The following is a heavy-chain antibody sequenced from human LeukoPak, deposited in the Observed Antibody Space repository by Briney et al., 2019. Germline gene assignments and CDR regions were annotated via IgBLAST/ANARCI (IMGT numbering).Heavy chain of an antibody. V-gene: IGHV4-39*07. CDR1: GGSISSSSYY. CDR3: TRGWSSAGVFDS. Sequence: PSETLSLTCTVSGGSISSSSYYWGWIRQPPGKGLEWIGSIYHSGSTYYNPSLKSRVTISVDTSKNQFSLKLSSVTAADTAVYYCTRGWSSAGVFDSWGQGTVVTVSS. CDR2: IYHSGST. D-gene: IGHD6-19*01. J-gene: IGHJ3*02.